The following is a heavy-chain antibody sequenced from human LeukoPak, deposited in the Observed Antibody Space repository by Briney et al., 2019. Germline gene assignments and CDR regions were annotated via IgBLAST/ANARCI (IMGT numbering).Heavy chain of an antibody. CDR3: ARTQVLRYFDWLPWNYYYGMDV. D-gene: IGHD3-9*01. J-gene: IGHJ6*02. CDR2: INHSGST. CDR1: GGSFSGYC. Sequence: PSETLSLTCAVYGGSFSGYCWSWIRQPPGKGLEWIGEINHSGSTNYNSSLKSRVTISVDTSKNQFSLKLSSVTAADTAVYYCARTQVLRYFDWLPWNYYYGMDVWGQGTTVTVSS. V-gene: IGHV4-34*01.